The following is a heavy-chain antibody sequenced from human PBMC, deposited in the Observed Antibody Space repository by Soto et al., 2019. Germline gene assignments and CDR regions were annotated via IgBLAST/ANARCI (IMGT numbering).Heavy chain of an antibody. J-gene: IGHJ4*02. CDR1: GFTFSDAW. V-gene: IGHV3-15*01. CDR3: ASGTGKSDFDY. D-gene: IGHD2-2*01. CDR2: IKSKAEAATR. Sequence: GGSLRLSCAASGFTFSDAWMSWVRQAPGKGLEWVGRIKSKAEAATRDFAAPVKGRFAISRDDSKNTVFLQMNSLKIEDSGVYYCASGTGKSDFDYWGLGILVTVAS.